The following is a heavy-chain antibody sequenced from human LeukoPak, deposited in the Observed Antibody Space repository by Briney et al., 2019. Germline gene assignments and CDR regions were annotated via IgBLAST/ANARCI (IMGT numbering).Heavy chain of an antibody. V-gene: IGHV4-39*01. D-gene: IGHD2-15*01. CDR2: NCYSGST. CDR3: ARIPGYCRGGSCFSIYFDS. CDR1: DGSISSSTYY. Sequence: SETLSLTCTVSDGSISSSTYYWGWIRQPPGKGLEWIGNNCYSGSTYYNPSLKSRLTISVDTSKNQFSLRLSSVTAADTAVYYCARIPGYCRGGSCFSIYFDSWGQGTLVTVSS. J-gene: IGHJ4*02.